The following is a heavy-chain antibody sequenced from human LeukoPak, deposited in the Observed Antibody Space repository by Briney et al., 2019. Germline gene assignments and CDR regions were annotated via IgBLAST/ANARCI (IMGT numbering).Heavy chain of an antibody. CDR2: IKSKTDGGTT. CDR1: GFTFSNAW. J-gene: IGHJ4*02. V-gene: IGHV3-15*01. D-gene: IGHD2-2*01. CDR3: IKVGSTGCYDH. Sequence: PAGSLRLSCAASGFTFSNAWMSWVRQAPGKGLEWVGRIKSKTDGGTTDYAAPVKGRFTISRDDSKNTLYLQMNSLETEDTAVYYCIKVGSTGCYDHWGQGTLVTVSS.